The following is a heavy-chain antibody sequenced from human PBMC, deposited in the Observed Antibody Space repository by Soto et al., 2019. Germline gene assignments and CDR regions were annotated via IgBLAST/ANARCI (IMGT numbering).Heavy chain of an antibody. D-gene: IGHD3-9*01. V-gene: IGHV1-46*01. J-gene: IGHJ4*02. Sequence: GASVKVSCKASGYTFTTYYIHWVRQAPGQGLEGMGIINPSTGNTFYPQKFQGKVSMTRATPTSPVYVGLSSRRSEDAAVYWLARTGFCVGDILTWGNSFDSWGEAPLV. CDR1: GYTFTTYY. CDR3: ARTGFCVGDILTWGNSFDS. CDR2: INPSTGNT.